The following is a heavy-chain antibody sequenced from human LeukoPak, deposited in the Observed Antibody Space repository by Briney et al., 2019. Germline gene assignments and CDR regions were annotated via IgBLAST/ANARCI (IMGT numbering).Heavy chain of an antibody. CDR3: ARSEDCGSSSCYWFGP. V-gene: IGHV4-34*01. Sequence: SETLSLTCAVYGGSFSGYYWSWIRQSPGKGLEWIGEINRPGITKYNPSLESRVTIPLDTSKNQFSLRLTSATAADTAMYYCARSEDCGSSSCYWFGPWGQGTLVTVSS. CDR2: INRPGIT. CDR1: GGSFSGYY. J-gene: IGHJ5*02. D-gene: IGHD2-2*01.